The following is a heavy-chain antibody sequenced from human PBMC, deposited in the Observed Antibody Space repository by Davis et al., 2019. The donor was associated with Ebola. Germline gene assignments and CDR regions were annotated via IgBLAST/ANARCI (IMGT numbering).Heavy chain of an antibody. J-gene: IGHJ4*02. CDR1: GFTFNKYW. CDR2: ISSDGGIT. Sequence: GESLKISCAASGFTFNKYWMHWVRQAPGKGLVYVSRISSDGGITSYADSVKGRFTISRDNAKNTLYLQMDSLRAEDTATYYCVKERGSFWSGYHIGGTFDYWGQGTLVTVSS. V-gene: IGHV3-74*01. CDR3: VKERGSFWSGYHIGGTFDY. D-gene: IGHD3-3*01.